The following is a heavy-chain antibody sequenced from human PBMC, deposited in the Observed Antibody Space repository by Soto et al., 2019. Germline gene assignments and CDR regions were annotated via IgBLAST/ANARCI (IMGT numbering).Heavy chain of an antibody. V-gene: IGHV1-69*13. D-gene: IGHD6-13*01. CDR1: GGTFSSYA. CDR2: IIPIFGTA. Sequence: GASVKVACKASGGTFSSYAISWVRQAPGQGLEWMGGIIPIFGTANYAQKFQGRVTITADESTSTAYMELSSLRSEDTAVYYCARGTDSIAAAGAFDYWGQGTLVTVSS. CDR3: ARGTDSIAAAGAFDY. J-gene: IGHJ4*02.